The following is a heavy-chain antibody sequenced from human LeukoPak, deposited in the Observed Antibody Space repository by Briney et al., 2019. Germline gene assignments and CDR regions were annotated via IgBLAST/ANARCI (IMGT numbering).Heavy chain of an antibody. CDR2: IIPIFGTA. CDR3: ARDYGELDRSRLGYCSSTSCYDYYYYYMDV. CDR1: GGTFSSYA. Sequence: SVKVSCKASGGTFSSYAISWVRQAPGQGLEWMGGIIPIFGTANYAQKFQGRVTITTDESTSTAYMELSSLRSEDTAVYYCARDYGELDRSRLGYCSSTSCYDYYYYYMDVWGKGTTVTASS. V-gene: IGHV1-69*05. D-gene: IGHD2-2*01. J-gene: IGHJ6*03.